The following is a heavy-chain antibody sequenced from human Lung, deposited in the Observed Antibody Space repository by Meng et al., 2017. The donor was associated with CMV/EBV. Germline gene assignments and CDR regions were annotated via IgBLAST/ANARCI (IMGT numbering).Heavy chain of an antibody. CDR1: GGSISSYY. CDR2: IYYSGST. D-gene: IGHD3-22*01. V-gene: IGHV4-59*01. J-gene: IGHJ6*02. Sequence: SETLSLTCTVSGGSISSYYWSWIRQPPGKGLEWIGYIYYSGSTNYNPSLKSRVTISVDTSKNQFSLKLSSVTAADTAVYYCASVTGASDSSGYYYYYGMDVWGQGTTVTV. CDR3: ASVTGASDSSGYYYYYGMDV.